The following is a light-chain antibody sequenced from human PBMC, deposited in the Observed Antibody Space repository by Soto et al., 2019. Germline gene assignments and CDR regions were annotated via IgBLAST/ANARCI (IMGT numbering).Light chain of an antibody. CDR1: SSDVGGYDY. CDR2: EVN. J-gene: IGLJ1*01. V-gene: IGLV2-14*01. CDR3: ATWDDSLFGHV. Sequence: QSVLTQPASVSGSPGQSITISCTGTSSDVGGYDYVSWYQLHPGKAPKLMVFEVNNRPSGVSYRFSGSKSGTSASLAISGLQSEDEADYYCATWDDSLFGHVFGTGTKVTVL.